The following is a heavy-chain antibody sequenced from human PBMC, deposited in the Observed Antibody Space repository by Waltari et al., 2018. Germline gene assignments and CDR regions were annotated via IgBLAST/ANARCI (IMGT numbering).Heavy chain of an antibody. CDR3: ARDVKTHDAFDI. CDR1: GGSISSYY. J-gene: IGHJ3*02. V-gene: IGHV4-59*01. Sequence: QVQLQESGPGLVKPSETLSLTCTVSGGSISSYYWSWIRQPPGKGLEWIGYIYYSGSTNSNPSLKSRVTISVDTSKNQFSLKLSSVTAADTAVYYCARDVKTHDAFDIWGPGTMVTVSS. CDR2: IYYSGST.